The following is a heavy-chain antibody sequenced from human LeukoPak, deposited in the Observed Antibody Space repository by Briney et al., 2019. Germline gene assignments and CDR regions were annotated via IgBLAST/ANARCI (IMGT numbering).Heavy chain of an antibody. V-gene: IGHV4-38-2*01. J-gene: IGHJ6*04. D-gene: IGHD3-10*01. CDR3: ARADYYGSGSYYGMDV. CDR1: GYSISSGYY. CDR2: IYHSGST. Sequence: PSETLSLTCAVSGYSISSGYYWGWIRQPPGKGLEWIGSIYHSGSTYYNPSLKSRVTISVDTSKSQFSLKLSSVTAADTAAYYCARADYYGSGSYYGMDVWGKGTTVTVSS.